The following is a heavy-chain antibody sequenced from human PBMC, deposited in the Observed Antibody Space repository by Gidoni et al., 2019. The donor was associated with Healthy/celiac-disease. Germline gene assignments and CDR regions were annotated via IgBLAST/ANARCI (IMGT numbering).Heavy chain of an antibody. D-gene: IGHD3-3*01. J-gene: IGHJ4*02. CDR2: IYSGGST. CDR1: GFTVSSNY. CDR3: ARDTILQFGVVIYFDY. Sequence: EVQLVESGGGLVQPGGSLRLSCAASGFTVSSNYMSWVRQAPGKGLEWVSVIYSGGSTYYADSVKGRFTISRDNSKNTLYLQMNSLRAEDTAVYYCARDTILQFGVVIYFDYWGQGTLVTVSS. V-gene: IGHV3-66*01.